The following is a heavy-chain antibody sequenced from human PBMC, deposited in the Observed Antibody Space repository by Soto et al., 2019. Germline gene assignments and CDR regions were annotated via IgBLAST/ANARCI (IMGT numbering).Heavy chain of an antibody. CDR1: GGSISNAAYS. D-gene: IGHD5-18*01. Sequence: SETLSLTCTVSGGSISNAAYSWSWIRQPPGKGLEWIGYIYPSGVPFYNPSLRSRVTISIDRSNDQFSLNLKSVTAADTAVYYCARERGGYGLFDSWGQGTLVTVSS. J-gene: IGHJ4*02. V-gene: IGHV4-30-2*01. CDR2: IYPSGVP. CDR3: ARERGGYGLFDS.